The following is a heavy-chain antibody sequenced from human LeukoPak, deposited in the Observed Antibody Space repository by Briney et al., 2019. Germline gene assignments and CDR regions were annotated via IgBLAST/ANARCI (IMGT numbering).Heavy chain of an antibody. V-gene: IGHV3-33*01. J-gene: IGHJ4*02. CDR1: GFTFSSYG. Sequence: PGRSLRLSCAASGFTFSSYGMHWVRQAPGKGLEWVAVIWYDGSNKHYADSVKGRFTISRDNSKNTLYLQMNSLRAEDTAVYYCARDTPQYCGGDCYSDYWGQGTLVTVSS. D-gene: IGHD2-21*02. CDR2: IWYDGSNK. CDR3: ARDTPQYCGGDCYSDY.